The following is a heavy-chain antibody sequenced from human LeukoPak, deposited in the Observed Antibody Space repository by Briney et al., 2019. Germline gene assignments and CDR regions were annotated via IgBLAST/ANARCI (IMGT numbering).Heavy chain of an antibody. D-gene: IGHD3-10*01. CDR2: ISGSGGST. J-gene: IGHJ3*02. V-gene: IGHV3-23*01. Sequence: PGGSLRLSCAASGFTFSSYSMSWVRQAPGKGLEWVSAISGSGGSTYYADSVKGRFTISRDTSKNTLYLQMNSLRAEDTAVYYCARDYYGSGSYSYDAFDIWGQGTMVTVSS. CDR1: GFTFSSYS. CDR3: ARDYYGSGSYSYDAFDI.